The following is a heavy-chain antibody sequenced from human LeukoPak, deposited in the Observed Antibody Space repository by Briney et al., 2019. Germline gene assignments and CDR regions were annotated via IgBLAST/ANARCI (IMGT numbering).Heavy chain of an antibody. J-gene: IGHJ6*02. CDR1: GFTFSSYE. Sequence: GGSLRLSCAASGFTFSSYEMKWVRQDPGKGLEWVSYISSSGRTIYYAASVKGRFTISRGNAKNSLYLQINSLRAEDTAVYYCARDLGITMVRGVIVYYYGMDVWGQGTTVTVSS. CDR2: ISSSGRTI. D-gene: IGHD3-10*01. V-gene: IGHV3-48*03. CDR3: ARDLGITMVRGVIVYYYGMDV.